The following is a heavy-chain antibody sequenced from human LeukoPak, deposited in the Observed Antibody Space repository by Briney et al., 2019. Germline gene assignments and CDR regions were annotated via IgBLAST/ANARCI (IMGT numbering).Heavy chain of an antibody. D-gene: IGHD6-19*01. CDR2: ISYDGSNK. V-gene: IGHV3-30*18. CDR3: AKERINPVAGRYDYYYYGMDV. J-gene: IGHJ6*02. CDR1: GFTFSSYG. Sequence: GGSLRPSCAASGFTFSSYGMHWVRQAPGKGLEWVAVISYDGSNKYYADSVKGRFTISRDNSKNTLYLQMNSLRAEDTAVYYCAKERINPVAGRYDYYYYGMDVWGRGTTVTVSS.